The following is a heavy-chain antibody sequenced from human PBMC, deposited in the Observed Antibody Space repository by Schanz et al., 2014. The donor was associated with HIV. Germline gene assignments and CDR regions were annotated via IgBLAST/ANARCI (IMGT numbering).Heavy chain of an antibody. J-gene: IGHJ4*02. CDR3: ARDGSKTIDY. Sequence: VQLVQSGAEVKKPESSVKVSCKASGGTFSSYAISWVRQAPGQGLEWMGGIIPSFDTTNYAQTFQGRVTITADKSTSTAYMELSSLRSDDTAVYYCARDGSKTIDYWGQGTLVTV. CDR1: GGTFSSYA. V-gene: IGHV1-69*06. CDR2: IIPSFDTT. D-gene: IGHD4-4*01.